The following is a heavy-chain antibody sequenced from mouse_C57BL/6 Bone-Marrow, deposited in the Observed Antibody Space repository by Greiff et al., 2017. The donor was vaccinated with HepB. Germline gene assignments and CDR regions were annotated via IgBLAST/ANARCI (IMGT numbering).Heavy chain of an antibody. V-gene: IGHV5-9-1*02. D-gene: IGHD1-1*01. J-gene: IGHJ4*01. CDR1: GFTFSSYA. CDR3: TIYYGSSPYAMDY. Sequence: EVMLVESGEGLVKPGGSLKLSCAASGFTFSSYAMSWVRQTPEKRLEWVAYISSGGDYIYYADTVKGRFTISSDNARNTLYLQMSSLKSEDTAMYYCTIYYGSSPYAMDYWGQGTSVTVSS. CDR2: ISSGGDYI.